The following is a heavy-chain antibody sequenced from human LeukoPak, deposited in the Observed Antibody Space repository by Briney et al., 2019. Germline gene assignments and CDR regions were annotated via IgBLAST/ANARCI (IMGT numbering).Heavy chain of an antibody. D-gene: IGHD6-19*01. J-gene: IGHJ4*02. CDR1: GYTFTSCY. Sequence: ASVKVSCKASGYTFTSCYMHWVRQAPGQGVDWVGIINPSDCSTSYAQKFQDRVTMTRDTSTSTVYMELSSLRSEDTAVYYCARPRRRWLVRVTSLDYWGQGTLVTVSS. V-gene: IGHV1-46*01. CDR3: ARPRRRWLVRVTSLDY. CDR2: INPSDCST.